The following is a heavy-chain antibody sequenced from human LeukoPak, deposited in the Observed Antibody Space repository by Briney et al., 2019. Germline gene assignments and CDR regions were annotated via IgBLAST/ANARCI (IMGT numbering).Heavy chain of an antibody. CDR2: IKSKTDGGTT. CDR3: ARDRGYSSSSGSWFDP. CDR1: GFTFSNAW. J-gene: IGHJ5*02. Sequence: GGSLRLSCAASGFTFSNAWMSWVRQAPGKGLEWVGRIKSKTDGGTTDYAAPVKGRFTVSRDDSKNTLYLQMNSLRAEDTAVYYCARDRGYSSSSGSWFDPWGQGTLVTVSS. V-gene: IGHV3-15*01. D-gene: IGHD6-6*01.